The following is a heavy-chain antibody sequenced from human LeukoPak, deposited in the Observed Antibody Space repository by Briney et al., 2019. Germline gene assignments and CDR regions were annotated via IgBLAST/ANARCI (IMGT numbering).Heavy chain of an antibody. Sequence: ASVKVSCKASGYTFNNFGIHWVRQTPGQGLAWMGWISAYNGLTNYAENLQGRVTTTTDTSTGRAYLELRSLTSDDTALYYCARDRIARLGGSYRYNCFDPWGQGTLVTVSS. CDR2: ISAYNGLT. CDR1: GYTFNNFG. D-gene: IGHD1-26*01. V-gene: IGHV1-18*01. J-gene: IGHJ5*02. CDR3: ARDRIARLGGSYRYNCFDP.